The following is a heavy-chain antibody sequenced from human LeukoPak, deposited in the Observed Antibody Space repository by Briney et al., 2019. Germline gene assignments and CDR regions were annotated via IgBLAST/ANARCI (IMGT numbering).Heavy chain of an antibody. CDR2: ISSSGSTT. Sequence: PGGSLRLSRAASGFTFTDYHMSWIRQPPGKGREGVSHISSSGSTTYYADSVKGRFTISRDNAKNSLNLQTNSLRAEDTAVYYCVRDDYGSGTYYYWGQGTLVTVSS. D-gene: IGHD3-10*01. J-gene: IGHJ4*02. CDR3: VRDDYGSGTYYY. V-gene: IGHV3-11*01. CDR1: GFTFTDYH.